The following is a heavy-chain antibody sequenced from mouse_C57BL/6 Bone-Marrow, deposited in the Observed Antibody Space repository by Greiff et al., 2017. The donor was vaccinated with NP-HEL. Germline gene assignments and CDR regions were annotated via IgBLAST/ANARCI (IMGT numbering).Heavy chain of an antibody. CDR2: IHPNSGST. Sequence: QVQLQQPGAELVKPGASVKLSCKASGYTFTSYWMHWVKQRPGQGLEWIGMIHPNSGSTNYNEKFKSKATLTVDKSSSTAYMQLSSLTSEDSAVYYCARMGAYSKVYFDYWGQGTTLTVSS. D-gene: IGHD2-5*01. V-gene: IGHV1-64*01. CDR1: GYTFTSYW. J-gene: IGHJ2*01. CDR3: ARMGAYSKVYFDY.